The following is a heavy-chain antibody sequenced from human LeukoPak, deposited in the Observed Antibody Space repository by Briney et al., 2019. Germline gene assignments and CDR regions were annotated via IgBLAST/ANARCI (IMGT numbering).Heavy chain of an antibody. CDR1: GFSLSTSGVG. CDR2: IYWNDDK. D-gene: IGHD3-10*01. V-gene: IGHV2-5*01. J-gene: IGHJ3*02. Sequence: ESGPTLVKPTQTLTLTCTFSGFSLSTSGVGVGWIRQPPGKALEWLALIYWNDDKRYSPSLKSRLTITKDTSKNQVVLTMTNMDPVDTATYYCAHPRGCGSGSYYAFDIWGQGTMVTASS. CDR3: AHPRGCGSGSYYAFDI.